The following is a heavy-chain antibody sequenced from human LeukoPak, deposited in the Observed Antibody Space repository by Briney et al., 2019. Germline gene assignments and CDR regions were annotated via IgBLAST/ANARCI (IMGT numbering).Heavy chain of an antibody. CDR3: AGGMATISGDAFDF. CDR2: IYYSGST. J-gene: IGHJ3*01. V-gene: IGHV4-39*01. Sequence: SETLSLTCSVSGGSITSSSYYWGWIRQPPGKGLEWIGSIYYSGSTYYSPSLKSRVTISVDTSKNQFSLTLTSVTAADTAVHYCAGGMATISGDAFDFWGRGTMVTVSS. D-gene: IGHD5-24*01. CDR1: GGSITSSSYY.